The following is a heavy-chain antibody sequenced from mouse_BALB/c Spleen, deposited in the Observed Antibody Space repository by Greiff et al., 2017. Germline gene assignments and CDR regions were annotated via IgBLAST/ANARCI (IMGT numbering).Heavy chain of an antibody. CDR3: ARWGDSSGYYYAMDY. V-gene: IGHV1-52*01. Sequence: QVQLQQPGAELVRPGASVKLSCKASGYTFTSYWMNWVKQRPEQGLEWIGRIDPYDSETHYNQKFKDKAILTVDKSSSTAYMQLSSLTSEDSAVYYVARWGDSSGYYYAMDYWGQGTSVTVSS. D-gene: IGHD3-2*01. CDR2: IDPYDSET. CDR1: GYTFTSYW. J-gene: IGHJ4*01.